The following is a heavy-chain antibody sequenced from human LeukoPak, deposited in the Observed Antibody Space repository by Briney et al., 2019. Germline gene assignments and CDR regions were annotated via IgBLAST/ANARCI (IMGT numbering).Heavy chain of an antibody. Sequence: PSETLSLTCAVYGGSFSGYYWSWIRQPPGKGLEWIGEINHSGSTNYNPSLKSRVTISVDTSKNQFSLKLSSVTAADTAVYYCARGRSIVGAPFDYWGQGTLVTVSS. CDR3: ARGRSIVGAPFDY. J-gene: IGHJ4*02. CDR2: INHSGST. D-gene: IGHD1-26*01. V-gene: IGHV4-34*01. CDR1: GGSFSGYY.